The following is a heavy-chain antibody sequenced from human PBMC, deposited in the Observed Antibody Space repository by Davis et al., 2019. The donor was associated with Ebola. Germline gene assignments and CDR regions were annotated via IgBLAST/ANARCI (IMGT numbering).Heavy chain of an antibody. CDR3: AKEELKVFDY. CDR1: GFTFSTYW. D-gene: IGHD3-10*01. Sequence: GESLKISCSASGFTFSTYWMHWVRHAPGKGLVWVSRISSDGSSTSYADSVRGRFTISRDNAKNTLYLQMNSLRAEDTAIYYCAKEELKVFDYWGQGTLVTVSS. CDR2: ISSDGSST. V-gene: IGHV3-74*01. J-gene: IGHJ4*02.